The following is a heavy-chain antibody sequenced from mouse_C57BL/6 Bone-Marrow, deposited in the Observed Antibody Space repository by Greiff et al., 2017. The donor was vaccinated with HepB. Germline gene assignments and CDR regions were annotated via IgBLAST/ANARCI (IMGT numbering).Heavy chain of an antibody. J-gene: IGHJ2*01. V-gene: IGHV5-17*01. D-gene: IGHD2-1*01. CDR1: GFTFSDYG. CDR3: ARKVYYGNLYYFDY. CDR2: ISSGSSTL. Sequence: EVQGVESGGGLVKPGGSLKLSCAASGFTFSDYGMHWVRQAPEKGLEWVAYISSGSSTLYYADTVKGRFTISRDNAKNTLFLQMTSLRSEDTAMYYCARKVYYGNLYYFDYWGQGTTLTVSS.